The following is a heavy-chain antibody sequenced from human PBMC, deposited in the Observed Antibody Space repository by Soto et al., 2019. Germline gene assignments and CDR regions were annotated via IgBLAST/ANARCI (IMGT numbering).Heavy chain of an antibody. Sequence: GGSLRLSCAASGFTFSSFWMHWVRQVPGKGLVWVSHINSDGSSTRYADSVKGRFTISRDNARNTLYLQMNGLRADDTAVYYCARDRSGSYDYWGQGTLVTVSS. CDR2: INSDGSST. CDR1: GFTFSSFW. CDR3: ARDRSGSYDY. V-gene: IGHV3-74*01. D-gene: IGHD1-26*01. J-gene: IGHJ4*02.